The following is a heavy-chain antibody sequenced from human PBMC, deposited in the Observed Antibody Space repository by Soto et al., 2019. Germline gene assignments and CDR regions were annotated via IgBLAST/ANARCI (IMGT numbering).Heavy chain of an antibody. CDR2: ISSSSSTI. CDR3: ARDHGIAARRFDY. D-gene: IGHD6-6*01. J-gene: IGHJ4*02. CDR1: GFTFSSYS. Sequence: GGSLRLSCAASGFTFSSYSMNWVRQAPGKGLEWVSYISSSSSTIYYADSVKGRFTISRDNAKNSLYLQMNSLRAEDTAVYYCARDHGIAARRFDYWGQGTLVTVSS. V-gene: IGHV3-48*01.